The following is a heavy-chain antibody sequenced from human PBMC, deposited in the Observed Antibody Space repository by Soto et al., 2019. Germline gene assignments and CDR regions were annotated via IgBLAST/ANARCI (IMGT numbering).Heavy chain of an antibody. J-gene: IGHJ3*02. Sequence: PVGSLRLSCAASRFSFSDYVVNWVRQAPGKGLEWVATIGGSGDTYYADSVKGRFTISRDTSRNSVYLQMNSLRAEDTAVYHCARSGHCTHMKCTSFDIWGQGTTVTVSS. V-gene: IGHV3-23*01. CDR1: RFSFSDYV. CDR3: ARSGHCTHMKCTSFDI. D-gene: IGHD2-8*01. CDR2: IGGSGDT.